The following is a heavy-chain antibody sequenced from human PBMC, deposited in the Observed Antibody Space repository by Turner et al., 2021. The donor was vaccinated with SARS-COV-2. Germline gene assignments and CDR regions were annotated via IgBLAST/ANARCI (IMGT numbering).Heavy chain of an antibody. V-gene: IGHV3-33*01. Sequence: QVQLVESGGGVVQPGKSLRHTCAASGFTFSSYGMHWVRQAPGKGLEWVAIIWYDGSNKYYADSVKGRFTISRDNSKNTLYLQMNSLRAEDTAVYYCAREHPPSSWQTYYFDFWGQGTLVTVSS. CDR3: AREHPPSSWQTYYFDF. CDR2: IWYDGSNK. D-gene: IGHD6-13*01. J-gene: IGHJ4*02. CDR1: GFTFSSYG.